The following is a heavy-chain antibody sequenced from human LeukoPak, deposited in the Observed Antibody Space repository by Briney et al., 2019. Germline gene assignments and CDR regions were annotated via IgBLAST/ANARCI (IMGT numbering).Heavy chain of an antibody. CDR2: INHSGST. CDR3: ARGRVVAATQQRLPFDY. Sequence: PSETLSLTCAVYGGSFSGYYWSWIRQPPGKGLEWIGEINHSGSTNYNPSLKSRVTISVDTPKNQFSLKLSSVTAADTAVYYCARGRVVAATQQRLPFDYWGQGTLVTVSS. J-gene: IGHJ4*02. V-gene: IGHV4-34*01. CDR1: GGSFSGYY. D-gene: IGHD2-15*01.